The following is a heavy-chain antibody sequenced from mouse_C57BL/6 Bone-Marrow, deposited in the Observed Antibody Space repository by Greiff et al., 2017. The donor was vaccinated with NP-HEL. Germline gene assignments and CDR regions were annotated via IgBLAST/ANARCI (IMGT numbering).Heavy chain of an antibody. CDR3: ARAYYGSSSPFAY. Sequence: VQLQESGAELVRPGASVKLSCKASGYTFTDYYINWVKQRPGQGLEWIARIYPGSGNTYYNEKFKGKATLTAEKSSSTAYMQLSSLTSEDSAVYFCARAYYGSSSPFAYWGQGTLVTVSA. CDR1: GYTFTDYY. V-gene: IGHV1-76*01. J-gene: IGHJ3*01. CDR2: IYPGSGNT. D-gene: IGHD1-1*01.